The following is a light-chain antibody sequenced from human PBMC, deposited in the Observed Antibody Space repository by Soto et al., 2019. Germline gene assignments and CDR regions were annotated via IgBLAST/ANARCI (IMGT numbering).Light chain of an antibody. CDR1: QGINFY. J-gene: IGKJ1*01. CDR3: QKYSHTPWT. V-gene: IGKV1-27*01. Sequence: DIQMTQSPSSLSASVGDRVTITCRANQGINFYLAWYQQKPGKVPKLLIHSASTLHSGVPSRFSGSGSGTEFTLTISSLQPEDAATYYCQKYSHTPWTFGQGTKVEIK. CDR2: SAS.